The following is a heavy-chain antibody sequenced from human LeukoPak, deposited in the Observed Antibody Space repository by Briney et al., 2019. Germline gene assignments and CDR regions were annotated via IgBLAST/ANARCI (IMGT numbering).Heavy chain of an antibody. Sequence: PSETLSLTCTVSGGSISISTYYWGWIRQPPGKGLEWIGNIYYSGSTYYNPSLNSRVTISVDTSKNQFSLRLSSVTAADTAVYYCARLGTGYDSSGYSIGWFDPWGQGTLVTVSS. CDR1: GGSISISTYY. CDR2: IYYSGST. D-gene: IGHD3-22*01. CDR3: ARLGTGYDSSGYSIGWFDP. V-gene: IGHV4-39*01. J-gene: IGHJ5*02.